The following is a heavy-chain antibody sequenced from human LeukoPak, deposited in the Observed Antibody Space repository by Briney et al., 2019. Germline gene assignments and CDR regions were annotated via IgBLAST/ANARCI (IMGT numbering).Heavy chain of an antibody. J-gene: IGHJ4*02. CDR2: IWYDGSNK. Sequence: GGSLRLSCAASGFTFSSYGMHWVRQAPGKGLEWVAVIWYDGSNKYYADSVKGRFTISSDNSKSTLYLQMNSLRAEDTAVYYCARDSQLGGWVDYWGQGTLVTVSS. V-gene: IGHV3-33*01. D-gene: IGHD3-16*01. CDR3: ARDSQLGGWVDY. CDR1: GFTFSSYG.